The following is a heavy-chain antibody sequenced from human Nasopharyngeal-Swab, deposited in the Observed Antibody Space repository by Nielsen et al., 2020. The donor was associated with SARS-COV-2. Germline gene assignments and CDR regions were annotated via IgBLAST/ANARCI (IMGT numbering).Heavy chain of an antibody. D-gene: IGHD1-26*01. CDR3: ARGAGRWETSGGYPWWGDYYYYGMDV. V-gene: IGHV4-59*01. CDR2: IYYSGST. J-gene: IGHJ6*02. Sequence: WIRQPPGKGLEWIGYIYYSGSTNYNPSLKSRVTISVDTSKNQFSLKLSSVTAADTAVYYCARGAGRWETSGGYPWWGDYYYYGMDVWGQGTTVTVSS.